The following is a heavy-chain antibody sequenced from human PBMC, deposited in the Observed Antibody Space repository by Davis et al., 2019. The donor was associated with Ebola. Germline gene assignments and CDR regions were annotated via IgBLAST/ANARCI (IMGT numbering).Heavy chain of an antibody. J-gene: IGHJ6*02. D-gene: IGHD3-10*01. V-gene: IGHV2-5*02. CDR2: IYWDDDK. CDR3: AHWSSLYGMDV. CDR1: GFSLTTSGVG. Sequence: SGPTLVKPKQTLTLTCTCSGFSLTTSGVGVAWNRQPPGKALQWLGIIYWDDDKRYSPPLKSRLTIIKDTSKNQVVLTVTNMDPVDTSTYYCAHWSSLYGMDVWGQGTTVTV.